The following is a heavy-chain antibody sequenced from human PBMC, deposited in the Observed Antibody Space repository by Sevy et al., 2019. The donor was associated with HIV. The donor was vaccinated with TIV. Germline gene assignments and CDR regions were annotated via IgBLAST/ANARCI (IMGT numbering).Heavy chain of an antibody. CDR2: IRSKTNGYAT. CDR3: CRGGSQGYYYGMDV. V-gene: IGHV3-73*01. Sequence: GGSLRLSCAASGFTFSGSAMHWVRQASGKGLEWVGRIRSKTNGYATAYAASVNGRFTISRDDSKNTAYLQMDSLKTEDTAVYDCCRGGSQGYYYGMDVWGQGTTVTVSS. CDR1: GFTFSGSA. J-gene: IGHJ6*02. D-gene: IGHD3-16*01.